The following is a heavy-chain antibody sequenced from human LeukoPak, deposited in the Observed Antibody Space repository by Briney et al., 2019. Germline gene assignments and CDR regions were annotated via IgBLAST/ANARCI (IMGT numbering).Heavy chain of an antibody. CDR1: GGTFSSYT. Sequence: ASVKVSCKASGGTFSSYTISWVRQAPGQGLEWMGRIIPILGIANYAQKFQGRVTITADKSTSTAYMELSSLRSEDTAVYYCARDTPGGATQRRDGYKLKNWGQGTLVTVSS. D-gene: IGHD5-24*01. V-gene: IGHV1-69*04. J-gene: IGHJ4*02. CDR2: IIPILGIA. CDR3: ARDTPGGATQRRDGYKLKN.